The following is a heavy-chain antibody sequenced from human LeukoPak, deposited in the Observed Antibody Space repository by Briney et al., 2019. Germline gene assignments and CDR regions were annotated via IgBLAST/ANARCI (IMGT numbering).Heavy chain of an antibody. V-gene: IGHV4-39*01. CDR1: GDSFTTSYY. Sequence: SETLSLTCTVSGDSFTTSYYWAWIRQPPGKGLEWIGSMSYTGNTYYTPSLSSRVTISVDTSKDHFSLTLASVTAADTALYYCVRHAFTSVWYSFQYWGQGVLVTVSS. J-gene: IGHJ4*02. CDR3: VRHAFTSVWYSFQY. CDR2: MSYTGNT. D-gene: IGHD6-19*01.